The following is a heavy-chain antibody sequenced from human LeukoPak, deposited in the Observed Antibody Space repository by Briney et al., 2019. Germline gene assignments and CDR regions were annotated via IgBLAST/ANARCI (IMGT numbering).Heavy chain of an antibody. J-gene: IGHJ4*02. CDR3: ARVWGIAAAGGEIEY. Sequence: GRSLRLSCAASGLTFSSYSMNWVRKAPGKGLEGVSYICSSSSTIDYAVSVKGGFTSCRDNAKNSLYLQMNSLRDEDTAVYYCARVWGIAAAGGEIEYWGQGTLITVSS. CDR2: ICSSSSTI. CDR1: GLTFSSYS. V-gene: IGHV3-48*02. D-gene: IGHD6-13*01.